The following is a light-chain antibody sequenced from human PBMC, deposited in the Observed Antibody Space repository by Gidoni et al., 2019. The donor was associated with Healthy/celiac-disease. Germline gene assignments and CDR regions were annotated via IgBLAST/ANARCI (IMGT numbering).Light chain of an antibody. Sequence: NFMLTQPHSVSESPGKTVTISCTRRSGSIASNYVQWYQQRPGRAPTTVIYEDNQSPPGVPVRVSCSIDSSSNSASLTISGLKTEDEADYYCQSYDSSNPVVFGGGTKLTVL. CDR1: SGSIASNY. CDR3: QSYDSSNPVV. J-gene: IGLJ2*01. CDR2: EDN. V-gene: IGLV6-57*04.